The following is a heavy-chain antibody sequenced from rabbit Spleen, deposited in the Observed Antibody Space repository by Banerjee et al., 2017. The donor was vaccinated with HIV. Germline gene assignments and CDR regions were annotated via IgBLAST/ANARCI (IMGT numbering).Heavy chain of an antibody. Sequence: QEQLVESGGGLVRPEGSLKLSCTASGFSFSNKAVMCWVRQAPGKGLQWIGYIDPIFGRTYYASWVNGRFTISSHNAQNTLYLQLNSLTAADTATYFCARDTGTSFSSYGMDLWGPGTLVTVS. CDR2: IDPIFGRT. CDR3: ARDTGTSFSSYGMDL. CDR1: GFSFSNKA. J-gene: IGHJ6*01. D-gene: IGHD8-1*01. V-gene: IGHV1S47*01.